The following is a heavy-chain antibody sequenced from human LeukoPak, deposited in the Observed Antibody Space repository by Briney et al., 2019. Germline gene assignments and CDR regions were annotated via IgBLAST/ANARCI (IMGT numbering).Heavy chain of an antibody. V-gene: IGHV3-48*01. J-gene: IGHJ4*02. D-gene: IGHD6-13*01. Sequence: GGSLRLSCAASGFTFNNYNMNWVRQAPGKGLEWVSYITLSSTTIYYADSVKGRFTISRDNAKDSLYLQMNSLRAEDTAVYYCAREPTYTSSWYTTCDYWGRGTLVTVSS. CDR1: GFTFNNYN. CDR2: ITLSSTTI. CDR3: AREPTYTSSWYTTCDY.